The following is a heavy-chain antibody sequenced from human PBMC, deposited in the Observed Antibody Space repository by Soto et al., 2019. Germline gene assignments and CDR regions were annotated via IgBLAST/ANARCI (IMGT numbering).Heavy chain of an antibody. CDR2: ISDSGGST. Sequence: LRLSCAGSGFTFSRSAMSWVRQAPGKGLECVSVISDSGGSTDYADSVKGRFTISRDNSKSTLYLQMNSLGAEDTAVYYCGKPYSYYFHFGMDVWGQGTTVTVSS. J-gene: IGHJ6*02. V-gene: IGHV3-23*01. D-gene: IGHD3-10*01. CDR1: GFTFSRSA. CDR3: GKPYSYYFHFGMDV.